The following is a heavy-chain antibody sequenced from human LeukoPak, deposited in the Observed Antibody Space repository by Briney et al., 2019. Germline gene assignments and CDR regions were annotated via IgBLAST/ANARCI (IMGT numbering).Heavy chain of an antibody. Sequence: GASVKVSCKASGGTFSSYAISWVREAPGQGLEWMGGIIPIFGTANYAQKFQGRVTITADESTSTAYMELSSLRSEDTAVYYCARDGIAVAGTSPLDYWGQGTLVTVSS. CDR3: ARDGIAVAGTSPLDY. J-gene: IGHJ4*02. D-gene: IGHD6-19*01. CDR2: IIPIFGTA. CDR1: GGTFSSYA. V-gene: IGHV1-69*13.